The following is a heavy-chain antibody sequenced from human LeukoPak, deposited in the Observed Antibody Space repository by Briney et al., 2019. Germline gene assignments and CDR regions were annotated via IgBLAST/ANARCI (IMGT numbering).Heavy chain of an antibody. Sequence: GGSLRLSCAASGFTFSSYAMSWVRQAPGKGLEWVSAISGSGGSTYYADSVKGRFTISRDNSQNTLYLQMNSLRAEDTAVYYCARDRIRYSDFYYYYYGMDVWGQGTTVTVSS. J-gene: IGHJ6*02. CDR3: ARDRIRYSDFYYYYYGMDV. D-gene: IGHD3-9*01. CDR1: GFTFSSYA. CDR2: ISGSGGST. V-gene: IGHV3-23*01.